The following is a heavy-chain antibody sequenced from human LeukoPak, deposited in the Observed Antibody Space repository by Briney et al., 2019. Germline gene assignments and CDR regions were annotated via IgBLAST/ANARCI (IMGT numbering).Heavy chain of an antibody. D-gene: IGHD6-19*01. CDR1: GFTFSSYS. CDR3: ARDYDSSGWYIY. V-gene: IGHV3-21*01. Sequence: PGGSLRLSCAASGFTFSSYSVNWVRQAPGKGLEWVSSISSSSSYIYYADSVKGRFTISRDNAKNSLYLQMNSLRAEDTAVYYCARDYDSSGWYIYWGQGTLVTVSS. J-gene: IGHJ4*02. CDR2: ISSSSSYI.